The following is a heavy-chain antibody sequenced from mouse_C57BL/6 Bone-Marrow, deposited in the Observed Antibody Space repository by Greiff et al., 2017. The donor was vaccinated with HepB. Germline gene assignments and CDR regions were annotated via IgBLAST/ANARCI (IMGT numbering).Heavy chain of an antibody. CDR2: ISSGSSTI. CDR3: ARRGNLLLQSDWYFDV. D-gene: IGHD1-1*01. CDR1: GFTFSDYG. J-gene: IGHJ1*03. Sequence: EVKLMESGGGLVKPGGSLKLSCAASGFTFSDYGMHWVRQAPEKGLEWVAYISSGSSTIYYADTVKGRFTISRDNAKNTLFLQMTSLRSEDTAMYYCARRGNLLLQSDWYFDVWGTGTTVTVSS. V-gene: IGHV5-17*01.